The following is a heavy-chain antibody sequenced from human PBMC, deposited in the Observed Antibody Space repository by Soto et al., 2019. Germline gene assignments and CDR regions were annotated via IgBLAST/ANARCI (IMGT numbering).Heavy chain of an antibody. CDR3: AKDIVAGRFVYYYYYGMDV. Sequence: GGSLRLSCAASAFTFDDYAMHWVRQAPGKGLEWVSLISWDGGSTYYADSVKGRFTITRDNSKNSLYLQMNSLRAEDTALYYCAKDIVAGRFVYYYYYGMDVWGQGTTVTVSS. J-gene: IGHJ6*02. CDR2: ISWDGGST. D-gene: IGHD6-19*01. CDR1: AFTFDDYA. V-gene: IGHV3-43D*04.